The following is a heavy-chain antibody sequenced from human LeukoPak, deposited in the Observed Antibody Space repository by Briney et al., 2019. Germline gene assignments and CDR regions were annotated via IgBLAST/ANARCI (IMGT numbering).Heavy chain of an antibody. CDR2: IYYSGST. D-gene: IGHD5-24*01. CDR3: ARGRWYRIN. V-gene: IGHV4-39*01. Sequence: PSETLSLTCTVSGGSISSSSYYWGWIRQPPGKGLEWIGSIYYSGSTYYNPSLKSRVTISVDPSNNQFSLKLSSVTAADTAVYYCARGRWYRINWGQGTLVTVSS. CDR1: GGSISSSSYY. J-gene: IGHJ4*02.